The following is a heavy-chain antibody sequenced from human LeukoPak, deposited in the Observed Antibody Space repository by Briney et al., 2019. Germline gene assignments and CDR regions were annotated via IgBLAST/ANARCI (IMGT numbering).Heavy chain of an antibody. J-gene: IGHJ4*02. D-gene: IGHD2-15*01. Sequence: GGSLRLSCAASGFTFSSYSMTWVRQAPGKGLEWVSSISSSSSYIYYADSVKGRFTISRDNAKNPLYLQMNSLRAEDTAVYYCARAIYCSGGSCYLYYFDYWGQGTLVTVSS. CDR1: GFTFSSYS. CDR3: ARAIYCSGGSCYLYYFDY. V-gene: IGHV3-21*01. CDR2: ISSSSSYI.